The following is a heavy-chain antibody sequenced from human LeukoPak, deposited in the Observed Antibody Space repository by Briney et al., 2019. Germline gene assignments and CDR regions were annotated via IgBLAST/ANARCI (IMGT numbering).Heavy chain of an antibody. Sequence: ASVKVSCKASGYTFTGYYTHWVRQAPGQGLEWMGWINPNSGGTNYAQKFQGRVTMTRDTSISTAYMELSRLRSDDTAVYYCARDNGYGGYATFVLGYWGQGTLVTVSS. CDR1: GYTFTGYY. J-gene: IGHJ4*02. D-gene: IGHD5-12*01. CDR3: ARDNGYGGYATFVLGY. CDR2: INPNSGGT. V-gene: IGHV1-2*02.